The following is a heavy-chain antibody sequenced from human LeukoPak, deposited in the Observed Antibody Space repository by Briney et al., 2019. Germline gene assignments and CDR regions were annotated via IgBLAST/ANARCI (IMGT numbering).Heavy chain of an antibody. Sequence: SETLSLTCTVSGGSISSSSYYWGWLRQPPGKGLEWIVSIYYSGSTYYNPSLKSRVTISVDTSKNQFSLKLSSVTAADTAVYYCARLGKSGMTTVTTRAFDIWGQGTMVTVSS. CDR2: IYYSGST. D-gene: IGHD4-17*01. CDR1: GGSISSSSYY. V-gene: IGHV4-39*01. J-gene: IGHJ3*02. CDR3: ARLGKSGMTTVTTRAFDI.